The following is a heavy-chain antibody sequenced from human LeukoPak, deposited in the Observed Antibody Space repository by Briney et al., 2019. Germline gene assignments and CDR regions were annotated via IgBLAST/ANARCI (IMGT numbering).Heavy chain of an antibody. D-gene: IGHD7-27*01. Sequence: GASVKVSCKASGGTFSSYAISWVRQAPGQGLEWMGGIIPIFGTANYAQKFQGRVTITADESTSTAYMELSSLRSEDTAVYYCARDGGRNWGSGGFDYWGQGTLVTVSS. CDR3: ARDGGRNWGSGGFDY. J-gene: IGHJ4*02. CDR1: GGTFSSYA. CDR2: IIPIFGTA. V-gene: IGHV1-69*13.